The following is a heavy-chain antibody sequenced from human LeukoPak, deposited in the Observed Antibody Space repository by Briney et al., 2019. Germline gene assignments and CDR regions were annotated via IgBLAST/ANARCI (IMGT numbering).Heavy chain of an antibody. D-gene: IGHD3-3*01. Sequence: SETLSLTCTVSGGSLDSGNFYWSWIRQSAGMGLEWIGRIYPTGSTNYNPSLKSRVTISVDTSKNQFSPYLSSVTAADTAVYYCASGFWSGYYNLWGQGTLVTVSS. J-gene: IGHJ4*02. CDR1: GGSLDSGNFY. V-gene: IGHV4-61*02. CDR3: ASGFWSGYYNL. CDR2: IYPTGST.